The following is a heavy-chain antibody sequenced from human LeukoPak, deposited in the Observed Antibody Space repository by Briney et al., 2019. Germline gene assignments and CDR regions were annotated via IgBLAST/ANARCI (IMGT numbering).Heavy chain of an antibody. V-gene: IGHV3-66*01. CDR2: IYSGGST. D-gene: IGHD6-19*01. CDR3: ARDQGWYYFDY. CDR1: GFTVSSNY. Sequence: WGSLRLSCAASGFTVSSNYMSWVRQAPGKGLEWVSVIYSGGSTYYADSVKGRFTISRDNSKNTLYLQMNSLRAEDTAVYYCARDQGWYYFDYWGQGTLVTVSS. J-gene: IGHJ4*02.